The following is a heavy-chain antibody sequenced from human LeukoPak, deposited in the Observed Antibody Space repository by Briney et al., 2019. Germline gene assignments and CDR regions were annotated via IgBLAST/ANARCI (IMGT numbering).Heavy chain of an antibody. CDR1: AFTFSMYW. CDR3: VRDGIRDIPGVITIRYDY. J-gene: IGHJ4*02. V-gene: IGHV3-7*05. CDR2: VKEDGSDE. Sequence: GGSLRLSCSASAFTFSMYWMTWVRQAPGKGLEWVATVKEDGSDEYYVDSVRGRFTISRDNAENSLYLQMNSLTAEDTALYYCVRDGIRDIPGVITIRYDYWGQGTLVTVSS. D-gene: IGHD3-10*01.